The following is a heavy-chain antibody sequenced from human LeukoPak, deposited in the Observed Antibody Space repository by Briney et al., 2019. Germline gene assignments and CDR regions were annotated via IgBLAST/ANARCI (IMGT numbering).Heavy chain of an antibody. J-gene: IGHJ6*03. Sequence: GGSLRLSCAASGLTFGSYAMSWVRQAPGKGLEWVSTISTRSGSTYYADSVKGRFTISTDNSKNTLYLQMNSLRVEDTAVYYCAKADDFWSSYSSDYYYYMDVWGKGTTVTVSS. D-gene: IGHD3-3*01. V-gene: IGHV3-23*01. CDR2: ISTRSGST. CDR1: GLTFGSYA. CDR3: AKADDFWSSYSSDYYYYMDV.